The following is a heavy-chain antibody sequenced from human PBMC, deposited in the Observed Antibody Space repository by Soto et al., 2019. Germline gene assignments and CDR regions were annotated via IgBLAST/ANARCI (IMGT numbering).Heavy chain of an antibody. J-gene: IGHJ4*02. D-gene: IGHD1-26*01. CDR1: GFSLSKARMG. CDR2: IFWNDER. V-gene: IGHV2-26*01. CDR3: ARALREGLPLYYFDS. Sequence: QVTLKESGPVLVKPTETLTLTCSVSGFSLSKARMGVSWIRQPPGKALEWLAHIFWNDERSYNTSLKSRLTISRDTSKSQVVLTMTNVDPVDTGTYFCARALREGLPLYYFDSWGQGTLVTVSS.